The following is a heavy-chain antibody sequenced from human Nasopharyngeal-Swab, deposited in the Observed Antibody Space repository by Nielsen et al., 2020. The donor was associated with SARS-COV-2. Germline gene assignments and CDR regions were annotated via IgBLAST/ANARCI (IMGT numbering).Heavy chain of an antibody. V-gene: IGHV4-39*07. CDR2: IYHSGST. D-gene: IGHD6-19*01. Sequence: SETLSLTCAVSGGSISSGGYYWSWIRQPPGKGLEWIGEIYHSGSTNYNPSLKSRVTISVDKSKNQFSLKLSSVTAADTAVYYCARDHTAGTGYYYGMDVWGQGTTVTVSS. CDR1: GGSISSGGYY. CDR3: ARDHTAGTGYYYGMDV. J-gene: IGHJ6*02.